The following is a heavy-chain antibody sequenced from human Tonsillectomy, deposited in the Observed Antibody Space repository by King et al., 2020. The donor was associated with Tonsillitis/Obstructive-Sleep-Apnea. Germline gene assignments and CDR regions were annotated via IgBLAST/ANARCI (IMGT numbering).Heavy chain of an antibody. CDR3: AKVSWLRESEHNFHYIED. Sequence: VQLVESGGGLVQPGGSLRLSCAASGFTFSSYSMNWVRQAPGKGLEGGSSISTSTSTIYYGGSLKGSFPISRDNAKNSLYLQMNSLRDEETAVYYCAKVSWLRESEHNFHYIEDWGKGTPVTVSS. J-gene: IGHJ6*03. CDR1: GFTFSSYS. D-gene: IGHD3-10*01. CDR2: ISTSTSTI. V-gene: IGHV3-48*02.